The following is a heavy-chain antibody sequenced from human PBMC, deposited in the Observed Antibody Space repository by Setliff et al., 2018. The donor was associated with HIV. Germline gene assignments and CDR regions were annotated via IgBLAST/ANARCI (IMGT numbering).Heavy chain of an antibody. D-gene: IGHD6-19*01. CDR1: TFTFSNYW. V-gene: IGHV3-7*01. CDR3: ATGGTVAGLEY. CDR2: INPDGSAQ. Sequence: PGGSLSLSCAASTFTFSNYWMAWVRQAPGRGLEWVANINPDGSAQYYVDSVRGRFTISRDNVKSSLYLQMNSLRADDMAVYHCATGGTVAGLEYWGRGTLVTVSS. J-gene: IGHJ4*02.